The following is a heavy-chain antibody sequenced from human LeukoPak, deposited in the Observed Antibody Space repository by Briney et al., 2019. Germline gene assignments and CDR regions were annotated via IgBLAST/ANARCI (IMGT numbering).Heavy chain of an antibody. CDR1: TYTFTRYG. D-gene: IGHD3-22*01. V-gene: IGHV1-18*01. CDR3: ARGRYYYDSSGYYFDS. CDR2: ISGYNGNT. Sequence: GASVKASCKASTYTFTRYGISWVRQAPGRGLEWMGWISGYNGNTNYAQKFQGRVTITRNTSISTAYMELSSLRSDDTAVYYCARGRYYYDSSGYYFDSWGQGTLVTVSS. J-gene: IGHJ5*01.